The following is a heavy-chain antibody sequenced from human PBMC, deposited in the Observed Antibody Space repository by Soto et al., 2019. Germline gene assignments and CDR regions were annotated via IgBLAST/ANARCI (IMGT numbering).Heavy chain of an antibody. V-gene: IGHV3-30*18. Sequence: VQLVESGGGVVQPGRSLRLSCAASGFTFSDYAMHWVRQAPGKGLEWVAVVSHDGRNTHYADSVKGRFTISRDSSKNTQTLEITSLKADDTASYYSAKGRRQWRVTSDFNYWGHGALVTVSS. CDR1: GFTFSDYA. CDR3: AKGRRQWRVTSDFNY. J-gene: IGHJ4*01. D-gene: IGHD6-19*01. CDR2: VSHDGRNT.